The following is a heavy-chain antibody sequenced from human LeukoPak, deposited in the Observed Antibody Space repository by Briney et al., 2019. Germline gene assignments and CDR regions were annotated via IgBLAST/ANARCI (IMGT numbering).Heavy chain of an antibody. CDR1: GFTFSSYW. CDR2: IKQDGSDK. CDR3: AKDKGGYYYMDV. J-gene: IGHJ6*03. V-gene: IGHV3-7*03. D-gene: IGHD3-16*01. Sequence: GGSLRLSCAASGFTFSSYWMSWVRQAPGKGLEWVANIKQDGSDKYYVDSVKGRFTISRDNAKNSLYLQMNSLRAEDTALYYCAKDKGGYYYMDVWGKGTTVTVSS.